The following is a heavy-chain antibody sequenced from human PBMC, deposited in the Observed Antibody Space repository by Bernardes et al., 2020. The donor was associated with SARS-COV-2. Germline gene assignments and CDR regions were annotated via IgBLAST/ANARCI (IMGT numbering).Heavy chain of an antibody. CDR2: ISLGGDYT. Sequence: GSLRLSCAASGFTFSDFALYWVRQAPGKGLEWVSTISLGGDYTYFADSVKGRFTISRDNSKNTLYLQMNSLRGEDTAVYYCAKDWSTTGYYYDMDVWGQGTTVTVSS. CDR3: AKDWSTTGYYYDMDV. CDR1: GFTFSDFA. J-gene: IGHJ6*02. D-gene: IGHD1-1*01. V-gene: IGHV3-23*01.